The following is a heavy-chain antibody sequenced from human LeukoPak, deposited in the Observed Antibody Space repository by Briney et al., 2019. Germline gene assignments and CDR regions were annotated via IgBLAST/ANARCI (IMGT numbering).Heavy chain of an antibody. CDR3: ARDETHYSSSSGWFDP. CDR1: GGTFISYA. D-gene: IGHD6-13*01. CDR2: IIPIFGTA. Sequence: GASVKVSCKASGGTFISYAISWVRPAPGQGLEWMGRIIPIFGTANYAQKFQGRVTITTDESTSTAYMELSSLRSEDTAVYYCARDETHYSSSSGWFDPWGQGTLVTVSS. J-gene: IGHJ5*02. V-gene: IGHV1-69*05.